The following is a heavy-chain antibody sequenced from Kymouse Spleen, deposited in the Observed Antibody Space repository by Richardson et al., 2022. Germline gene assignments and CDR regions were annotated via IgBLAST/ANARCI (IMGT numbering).Heavy chain of an antibody. CDR1: GFTFSNAW. Sequence: EVQLVESGGGLVKPGGSLRLSCAASGFTFSNAWMSWVRQAPGKGLEWVGRIKSKTDGGTTDYAAPVKGRFTISRDDSKNTLYLQMNSLKTEDTAVYYCTTDLLELRGYYYYGMDVWGQGTTVTVSS. CDR3: TTDLLELRGYYYYGMDV. D-gene: IGHD1-7*01. CDR2: IKSKTDGGTT. V-gene: IGHV3-15*01. J-gene: IGHJ6*02.